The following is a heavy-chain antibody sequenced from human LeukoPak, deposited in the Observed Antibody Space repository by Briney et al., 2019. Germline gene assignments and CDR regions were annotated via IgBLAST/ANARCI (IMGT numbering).Heavy chain of an antibody. J-gene: IGHJ4*02. CDR1: GFTFSSYS. Sequence: GGSLRLSCAASGFTFSSYSMNWVRQAPGKGLEWVSPISSSSSYIYYADSVKGRFAISRDNAKNSLYLQMNSLRAEDTAVYYCARDRLRLGELSNWGQGTLVTVSS. CDR2: ISSSSSYI. V-gene: IGHV3-21*01. CDR3: ARDRLRLGELSN. D-gene: IGHD3-16*02.